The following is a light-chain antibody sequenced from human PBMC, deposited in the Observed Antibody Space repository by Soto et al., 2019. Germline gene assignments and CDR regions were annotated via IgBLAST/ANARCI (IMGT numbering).Light chain of an antibody. CDR3: AAWDDNLKGRV. J-gene: IGLJ1*01. V-gene: IGLV1-44*01. Sequence: QLVLTQSPSASGTPGQRVTISCSGSTSNIGSNPVNWYQQLPGTAPKLLISSKNERPSGVPDRFSGSKSGTSAFLAISGLQSEDEADYYCAAWDDNLKGRVFGSGTKLTVL. CDR2: SKN. CDR1: TSNIGSNP.